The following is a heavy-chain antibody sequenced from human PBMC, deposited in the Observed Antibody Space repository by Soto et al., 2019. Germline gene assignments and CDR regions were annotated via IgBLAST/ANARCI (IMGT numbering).Heavy chain of an antibody. V-gene: IGHV1-8*01. D-gene: IGHD3-22*01. CDR1: GYTFTNYD. CDR2: VNPNSGNT. Sequence: QVQLVQSGAEVKKPGASVKVSCKASGYTFTNYDINWVRQATGQGLEWMGWVNPNSGNTGYAQKSQGRVTMTRNTSIRTAYMELGSLRSEDTATYYCARGITSGYSAYAFDYWGQGTLVTVSS. CDR3: ARGITSGYSAYAFDY. J-gene: IGHJ4*02.